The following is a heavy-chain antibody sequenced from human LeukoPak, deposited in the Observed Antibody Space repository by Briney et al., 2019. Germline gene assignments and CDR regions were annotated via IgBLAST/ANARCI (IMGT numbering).Heavy chain of an antibody. CDR2: ISGSGGST. J-gene: IGHJ4*02. D-gene: IGHD3-22*01. Sequence: GGSLRLSCAASGFTFSSYAMSWVRQAPGKELEWVSAISGSGGSTYYADSVKGRFTISRDNSKNTLYLQMNSLRAEDTAVYYCAKDYDSSGYLFDYWGQGTLVTVSS. V-gene: IGHV3-23*01. CDR1: GFTFSSYA. CDR3: AKDYDSSGYLFDY.